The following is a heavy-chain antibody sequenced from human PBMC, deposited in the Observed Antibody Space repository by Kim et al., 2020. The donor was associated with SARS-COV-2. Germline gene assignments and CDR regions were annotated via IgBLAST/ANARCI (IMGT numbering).Heavy chain of an antibody. Sequence: GGSLRLSCGASGFTFIRHAMSWVRQASGKGLEWVSTIDSRGGNTYYADSVKGRFTISRDNSKNTLYLETNSLRAEDTAVYYCAKYYHASGNRNGMDVWGQGTTVTVSS. D-gene: IGHD3-10*01. J-gene: IGHJ6*02. CDR2: IDSRGGNT. CDR1: GFTFIRHA. CDR3: AKYYHASGNRNGMDV. V-gene: IGHV3-23*01.